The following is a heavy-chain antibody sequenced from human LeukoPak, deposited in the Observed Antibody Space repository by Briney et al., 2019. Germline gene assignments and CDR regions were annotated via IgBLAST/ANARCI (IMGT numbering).Heavy chain of an antibody. V-gene: IGHV1-46*01. J-gene: IGHJ4*02. Sequence: ASVKVSCKASGYTFTSYYMHWVRQAPGQGLEWMGIINPSGGSTSYAQKFQGRVTMTRDMSTSTVYMELSSLRSEDTAVYYCARDGVRSGYDYVWGSYRYSTFDYWGQGTLVTVSS. CDR2: INPSGGST. D-gene: IGHD3-16*02. CDR1: GYTFTSYY. CDR3: ARDGVRSGYDYVWGSYRYSTFDY.